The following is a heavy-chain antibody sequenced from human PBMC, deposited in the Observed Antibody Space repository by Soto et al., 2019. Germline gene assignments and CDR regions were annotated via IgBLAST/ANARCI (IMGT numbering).Heavy chain of an antibody. D-gene: IGHD3-22*01. CDR1: GGSISSSNW. Sequence: PSETLSLTCAVSGGSISSSNWWSWVRQPPGKGLEWIGEIYHSGSTNYNPSLKSRVTISVDKSKNQFSLKLSSVTAADTAVYYCARSPDRSGYYPRWYYYGMDVWGQGTTVPVSS. J-gene: IGHJ6*02. CDR3: ARSPDRSGYYPRWYYYGMDV. CDR2: IYHSGST. V-gene: IGHV4-4*02.